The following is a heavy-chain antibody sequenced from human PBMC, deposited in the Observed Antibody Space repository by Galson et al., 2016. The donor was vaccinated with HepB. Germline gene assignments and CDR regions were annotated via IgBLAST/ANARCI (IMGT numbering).Heavy chain of an antibody. J-gene: IGHJ4*01. CDR1: GFTLGNHA. Sequence: SLRLSCAASGFTLGNHAMHWVRQPPGKGLEWVAAIWFDASNQRNANSVMGRFAISRDNSQNTLYLQMGNLGAEDTATYYCARGVGSTEKSCSDYWGQGTLVTVSS. CDR2: IWFDASNQ. D-gene: IGHD1-26*01. CDR3: ARGVGSTEKSCSDY. V-gene: IGHV3-33*01.